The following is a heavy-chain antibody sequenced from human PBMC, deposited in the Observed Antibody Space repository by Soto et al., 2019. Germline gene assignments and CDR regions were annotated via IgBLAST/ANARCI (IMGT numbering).Heavy chain of an antibody. D-gene: IGHD3-10*01. CDR3: ARSFLWFGELIPYYFDY. V-gene: IGHV1-46*03. CDR1: GYTFTSYY. Sequence: VASVKVSCKASGYTFTSYYMHWVRQAPGQGLEWMGIINPSGGSTSYAQKFQGRVTMTRDTSTSTVYMELSSLRSEDTAVYYCARSFLWFGELIPYYFDYWGQGTLVTVSS. CDR2: INPSGGST. J-gene: IGHJ4*02.